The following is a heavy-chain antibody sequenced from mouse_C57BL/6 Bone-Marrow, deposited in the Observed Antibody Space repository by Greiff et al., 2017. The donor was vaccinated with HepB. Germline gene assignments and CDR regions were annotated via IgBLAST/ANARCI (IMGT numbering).Heavy chain of an antibody. J-gene: IGHJ2*01. Sequence: VQLQQSGAELVKPGASVKLSCTASGFNIKDYYMHWVKQRTEQGLEWIGRIDPEDGETKYAPEFQGKATITADTSSNTAYLQLSSLTSEDTAVYYCARFPFVGDYGSSLYYFDYWGQGTTLTVSS. D-gene: IGHD1-1*01. V-gene: IGHV14-2*01. CDR2: IDPEDGET. CDR3: ARFPFVGDYGSSLYYFDY. CDR1: GFNIKDYY.